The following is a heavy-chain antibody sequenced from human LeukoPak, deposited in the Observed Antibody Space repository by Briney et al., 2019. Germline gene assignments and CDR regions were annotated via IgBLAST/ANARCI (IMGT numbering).Heavy chain of an antibody. J-gene: IGHJ4*02. CDR2: TYFRSKWIH. Sequence: SQTLSLTCAISGDSVSSSTSAWSWIRQSPSRGLEWLGRTYFRSKWIHDYALSVRGRITINPDTSKNQFSLKLSSVTAADTAVYYCASLLPNVVYWGQGTLVTVSS. CDR3: ASLLPNVVY. CDR1: GDSVSSSTSA. D-gene: IGHD2-15*01. V-gene: IGHV6-1*01.